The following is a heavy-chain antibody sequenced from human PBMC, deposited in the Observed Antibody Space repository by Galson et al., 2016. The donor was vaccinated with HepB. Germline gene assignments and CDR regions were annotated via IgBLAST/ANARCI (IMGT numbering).Heavy chain of an antibody. V-gene: IGHV1-69*06. Sequence: SVKVSCKASGDTFSNYAISWARQAPGQGLEWMGGIIPIFGTTEYAPKFQGRVTLIADKSTSTVYMELSSLRSDDTAVYYCARDRPRGQQLVNNYYYYSGMDGWGQGTTVTVSS. D-gene: IGHD6-13*01. CDR2: IIPIFGTT. CDR1: GDTFSNYA. CDR3: ARDRPRGQQLVNNYYYYSGMDG. J-gene: IGHJ6*02.